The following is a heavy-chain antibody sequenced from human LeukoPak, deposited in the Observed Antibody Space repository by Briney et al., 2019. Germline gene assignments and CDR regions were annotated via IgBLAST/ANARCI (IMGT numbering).Heavy chain of an antibody. V-gene: IGHV3-7*01. Sequence: GGSLRLSCAASGFTFSNYWMSWVRQAPGKGLEWVAHINKDGSEKYYVDSVKGRFTISRDNAKNSLYLQMSSLRVEDTAVYYCARDKVTYWGQGTLVTVSS. D-gene: IGHD3-16*01. CDR3: ARDKVTY. CDR2: INKDGSEK. CDR1: GFTFSNYW. J-gene: IGHJ4*02.